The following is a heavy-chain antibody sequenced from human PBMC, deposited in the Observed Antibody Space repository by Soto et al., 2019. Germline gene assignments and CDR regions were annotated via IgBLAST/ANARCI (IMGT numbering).Heavy chain of an antibody. V-gene: IGHV3-30*04. J-gene: IGHJ4*02. CDR2: IAYDGSGE. CDR3: ARGWNNPGYLDS. D-gene: IGHD1-1*01. Sequence: QVRLVESGGGVVQPGRSLRLSCAASGFDFSRYAMHWVRQAPGKGLEWMAVIAYDGSGESYSDSVKGRFTISRDNAIDILYLQMNSLKTEDTAIYYWARGWNNPGYLDSWGLGTLITVSS. CDR1: GFDFSRYA.